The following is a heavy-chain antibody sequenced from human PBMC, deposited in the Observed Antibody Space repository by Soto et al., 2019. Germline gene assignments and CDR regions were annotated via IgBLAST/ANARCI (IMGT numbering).Heavy chain of an antibody. Sequence: SWIRRPPGRGLEWIAYIYDTGISGYTPSTSYNPSLKSRVTMSVDTSKSQFSLKLTSVTAADTAVYYCARGEDAFFYYGLDVWGQGIAVTVSS. J-gene: IGHJ6*02. CDR2: IYDTGISGYTPST. V-gene: IGHV4-59*01. CDR3: ARGEDAFFYYGLDV.